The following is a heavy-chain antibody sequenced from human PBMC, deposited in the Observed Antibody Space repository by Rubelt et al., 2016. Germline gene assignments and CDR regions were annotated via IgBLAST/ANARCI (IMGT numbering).Heavy chain of an antibody. V-gene: IGHV1-69*01. CDR3: ARLSITSFGVVVYYYGMDV. CDR2: IIPIFGTA. Sequence: QVQLVQSGAEVKKPGSSVKVSCKASGGTFSSYAISWVRQAPGQGLEWMGGIIPIFGTANYAQKFQGRVTITADESTSTASMELSSLRSEDTAVDYCARLSITSFGVVVYYYGMDVWGQGTTVTVSS. J-gene: IGHJ6*02. D-gene: IGHD3-3*01. CDR1: GGTFSSYA.